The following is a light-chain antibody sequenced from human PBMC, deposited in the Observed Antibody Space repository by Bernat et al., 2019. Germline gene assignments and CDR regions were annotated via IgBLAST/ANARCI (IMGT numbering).Light chain of an antibody. CDR3: CSYAGSSTWV. J-gene: IGLJ3*02. CDR2: EVT. CDR1: TNDIGFSTL. V-gene: IGLV2-23*02. Sequence: QSALTQPASVSGSPGQSITISCTGTTNDIGFSTLFSWFQQHPGKAPKLLIYEVTKRPSGVSHRFSASKSGHTASLTISGLQAEDEADYSCCSYAGSSTWVFGGGTKLTVL.